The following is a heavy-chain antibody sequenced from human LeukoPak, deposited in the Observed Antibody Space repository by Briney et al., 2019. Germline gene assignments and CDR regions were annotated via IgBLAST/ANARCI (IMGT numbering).Heavy chain of an antibody. CDR3: AGGDPDFYDFDY. CDR2: IYYSGST. CDR1: GGSISSYY. Sequence: PSETLSLTCTVSGGSISSYYWSWIRQPPGKGLEWIGYIYYSGSTNYNPSLKSRVTISVDTSKNQFSLKLSSVTAADTAVYYCAGGDPDFYDFDYWGQGTLVTVSS. J-gene: IGHJ4*02. V-gene: IGHV4-59*01. D-gene: IGHD1-14*01.